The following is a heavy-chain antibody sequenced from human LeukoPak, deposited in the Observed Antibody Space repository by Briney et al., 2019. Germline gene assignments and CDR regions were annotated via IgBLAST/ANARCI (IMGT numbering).Heavy chain of an antibody. V-gene: IGHV4-59*01. CDR3: ARGQGGGFDP. Sequence: PSETLSLTCTVAGGSISSYYWSWIRQPPGKGLEWIGHIYYSGSTNYNPSLKSRVTISVDTSKNQFSLKLSSVTAADTAVYYCARGQGGGFDPWGQGTLVTVSS. CDR2: IYYSGST. J-gene: IGHJ5*02. CDR1: GGSISSYY. D-gene: IGHD1-26*01.